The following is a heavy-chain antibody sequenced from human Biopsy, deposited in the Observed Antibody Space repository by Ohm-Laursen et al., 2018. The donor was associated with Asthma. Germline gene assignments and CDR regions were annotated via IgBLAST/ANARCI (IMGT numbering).Heavy chain of an antibody. CDR2: ISYDGSIT. J-gene: IGHJ1*01. CDR3: ATDRGALVVLLGFRFQH. V-gene: IGHV3-30*03. Sequence: SLRLSCTASGFAFRSYAMNWVRQAPGKGLEWVAVISYDGSITHYADSVKGRFTISRDNSKNTLYLQMSSLRAEDTAVYYCATDRGALVVLLGFRFQHWGQGSLVSVSS. D-gene: IGHD2-21*01. CDR1: GFAFRSYA.